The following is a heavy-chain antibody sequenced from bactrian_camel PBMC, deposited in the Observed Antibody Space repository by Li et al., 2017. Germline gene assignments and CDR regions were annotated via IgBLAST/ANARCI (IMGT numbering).Heavy chain of an antibody. D-gene: IGHD2*01. J-gene: IGHJ4*01. CDR2: IDSDQSI. Sequence: HVQLVESGGGSVQSGGSLTLSCAVSGFTEGTYSLAWFRQRPGKEREGVAGIDSDQSISYAASVRGRFTISHDSAKNTLYLRMSSLNAEDTALYYCAADLGTKRPWTWYGAHEYHYWGQGTQVTVS. V-gene: IGHV3S55*01. CDR1: GFTEGTYS. CDR3: AADLGTKRPWTWYGAHEYHY.